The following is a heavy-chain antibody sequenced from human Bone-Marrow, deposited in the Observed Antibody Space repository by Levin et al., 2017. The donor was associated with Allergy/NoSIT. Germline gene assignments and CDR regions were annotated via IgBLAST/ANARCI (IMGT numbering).Heavy chain of an antibody. D-gene: IGHD6-13*01. CDR3: ARDRAAAGTTCDGAFGI. CDR1: SGSISSGGYY. CDR2: IYHSGNT. J-gene: IGHJ3*02. Sequence: SETLSLTCTVSSGSISSGGYYWSWIRQVPGKGLEWIGHIYHSGNTHYNPSLRSRLSISVDTSKNQFSLKVTSVTPADTAVYYCARDRAAAGTTCDGAFGIWGQGTMVTVSS. V-gene: IGHV4-31*03.